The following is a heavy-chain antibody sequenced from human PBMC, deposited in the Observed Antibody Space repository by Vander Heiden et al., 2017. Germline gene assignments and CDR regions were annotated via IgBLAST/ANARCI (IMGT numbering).Heavy chain of an antibody. CDR1: GYTLTELS. CDR2: VDPEDGET. D-gene: IGHD2-2*01. V-gene: IGHV1-24*01. J-gene: IGHJ6*02. CDR3: ATDAIGVVVPAAPRGGYYYYGMDV. Sequence: QVQLVQSGAEVKKPGASVKVSCKVSGYTLTELSLHWVRQAPGKGLEWMGGVDPEDGETIYAQKFQGRVTMTEDTSTDTAYMELSSLRSEDTAVYYCATDAIGVVVPAAPRGGYYYYGMDVWGQGTTVTVSS.